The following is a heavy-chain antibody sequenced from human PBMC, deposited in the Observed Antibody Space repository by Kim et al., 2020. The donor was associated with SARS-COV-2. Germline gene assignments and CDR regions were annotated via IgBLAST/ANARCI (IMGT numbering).Heavy chain of an antibody. CDR3: ARDFVTYYYGSGSQIYYYYYMDV. V-gene: IGHV4-34*01. CDR2: INHSGST. D-gene: IGHD3-10*01. CDR1: GGSFSGYY. Sequence: SETLSLTCAVYGGSFSGYYWSWIRQPPGKGLEWIGEINHSGSTNYNPSLKSRVTISVDTSKNQFSLKLSSVTAADTAVYYCARDFVTYYYGSGSQIYYYYYMDVWGKGTTVTVSS. J-gene: IGHJ6*03.